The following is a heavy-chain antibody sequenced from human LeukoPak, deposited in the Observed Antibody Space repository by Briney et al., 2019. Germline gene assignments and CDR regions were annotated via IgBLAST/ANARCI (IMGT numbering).Heavy chain of an antibody. Sequence: SETLSLTCTVSGVSISSSYSYWGWIRQPPGMGLEWIGSIYYTGNTYYNASLKSQVSISIDTSKNQFSLKLSSVTAADTAVYYCAGASGSYYNGFDYWGQGTLVTVSS. CDR2: IYYTGNT. J-gene: IGHJ4*02. D-gene: IGHD3-10*01. V-gene: IGHV4-39*07. CDR1: GVSISSSYSY. CDR3: AGASGSYYNGFDY.